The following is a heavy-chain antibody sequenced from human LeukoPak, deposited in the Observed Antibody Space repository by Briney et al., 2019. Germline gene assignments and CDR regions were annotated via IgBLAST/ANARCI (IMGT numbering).Heavy chain of an antibody. CDR1: GGSISSYY. V-gene: IGHV4-4*07. CDR3: AREGGDLGYCSSTSCHIFDY. Sequence: SETLSLTCTVSGGSISSYYWSWIRQPAGKGLEWIGRIYTSGSTNYNPSLKSRVTMSVDTSKNQFSLKLSSVTAADTAVYYCAREGGDLGYCSSTSCHIFDYWGQGTLVTVSS. CDR2: IYTSGST. D-gene: IGHD2-2*02. J-gene: IGHJ4*02.